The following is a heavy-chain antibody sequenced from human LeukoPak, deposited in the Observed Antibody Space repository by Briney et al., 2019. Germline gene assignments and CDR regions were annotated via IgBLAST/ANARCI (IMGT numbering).Heavy chain of an antibody. D-gene: IGHD6-19*01. J-gene: IGHJ4*02. Sequence: SETLSLTCTVSGGSISTSNYYWGWIRQPPGKGLEWIGNIFYSGSTYYSPSLKSRVTISVDTSKNQFFLKVYSMTAADTAVYYCAREAVTGIDYWGQGTLVSVSS. CDR2: IFYSGST. CDR3: AREAVTGIDY. V-gene: IGHV4-39*07. CDR1: GGSISTSNYY.